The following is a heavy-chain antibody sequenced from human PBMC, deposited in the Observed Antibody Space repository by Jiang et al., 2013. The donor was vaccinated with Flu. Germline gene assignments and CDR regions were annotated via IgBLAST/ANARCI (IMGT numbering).Heavy chain of an antibody. CDR2: MNPNSGAT. Sequence: GAEVKKPGASVKVSCKASGYTFSGFFIHWVRRAPGQGLEWMGWMNPNSGATNYAQKYQGRITMTRDTSISTVYMELSRLRSADTAVYYCARDWGDYDPHPGQYWGQGTLVTVSS. CDR1: GYTFSGFF. V-gene: IGHV1-2*02. CDR3: ARDWGDYDPHPGQY. J-gene: IGHJ4*02. D-gene: IGHD4-17*01.